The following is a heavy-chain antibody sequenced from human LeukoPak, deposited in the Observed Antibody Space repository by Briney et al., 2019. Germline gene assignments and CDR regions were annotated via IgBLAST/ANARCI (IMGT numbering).Heavy chain of an antibody. CDR2: IRYDGNNK. Sequence: GGSLRLSCAASGFTFSTYGMHWVRQAPGKGLEWVAFIRYDGNNKFYADSVKGRFTISRDNSKNTLYLQMNSLGPEDTAVYYCARVGEILGTSFDSWGQGTLVTVSS. V-gene: IGHV3-30*02. CDR1: GFTFSTYG. D-gene: IGHD7-27*01. J-gene: IGHJ4*02. CDR3: ARVGEILGTSFDS.